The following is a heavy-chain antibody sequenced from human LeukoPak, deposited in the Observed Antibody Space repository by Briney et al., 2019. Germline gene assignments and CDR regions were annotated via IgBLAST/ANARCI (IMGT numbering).Heavy chain of an antibody. CDR3: ARVGYSGSPGDY. CDR1: GFTFSDYY. D-gene: IGHD1-26*01. Sequence: PGGSLRLSCAASGFTFSDYYMSWIRKAPGKGLEWVSYISSRSGSSIYYADSVKGRFTVSRDNAKSSLYLQMNSLRAEDTAVYYCARVGYSGSPGDYWGQGTLVTVSS. V-gene: IGHV3-11*04. CDR2: ISSRSGSSI. J-gene: IGHJ4*02.